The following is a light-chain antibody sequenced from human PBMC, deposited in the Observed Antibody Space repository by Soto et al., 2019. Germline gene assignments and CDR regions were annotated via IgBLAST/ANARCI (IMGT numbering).Light chain of an antibody. CDR1: QSVSTNY. CDR2: GAS. CDR3: QQYGSSPPT. J-gene: IGKJ1*01. V-gene: IGKV3-20*01. Sequence: EIVLTQSPGTLSLSPGERATLSCRARQSVSTNYLAWYQRKSGQAPRHLIYGASSRATDIPTKLSGSGSGQDFTVTITRRKAEDFEVHYCQQYGSSPPTFGQGTKVEIK.